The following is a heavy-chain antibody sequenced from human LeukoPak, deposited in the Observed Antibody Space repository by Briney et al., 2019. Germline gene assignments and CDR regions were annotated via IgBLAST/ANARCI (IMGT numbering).Heavy chain of an antibody. D-gene: IGHD3-22*01. J-gene: IGHJ6*03. Sequence: PSETLSLTCAVYGGSFSGYHWTWIRQSPGKGLEWIGDINPSGSTYYNPSLKSRLTISVDTSKNQFSLKLKSVTAADTAVYYCARGRHDITMIVVVMTSVSYYLDVWGKGTTVTVS. CDR1: GGSFSGYH. CDR2: INPSGST. CDR3: ARGRHDITMIVVVMTSVSYYLDV. V-gene: IGHV4-34*01.